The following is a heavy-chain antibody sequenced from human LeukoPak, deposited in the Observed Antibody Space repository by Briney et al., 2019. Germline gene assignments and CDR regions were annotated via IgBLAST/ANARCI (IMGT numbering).Heavy chain of an antibody. CDR3: ARDRTEYGSGTYYYGLDV. CDR2: LSYDGNNK. CDR1: GFTFSSYA. D-gene: IGHD3-10*01. Sequence: GGSLRLSCAASGFTFSSYAMHWVRQAPGMGLELVAVLSYDGNNKYYRDSVKGRFTISRDNSKNTLFLQMNSLSAEVTAVYYCARDRTEYGSGTYYYGLDVWGQGTAVTVSS. V-gene: IGHV3-30-3*01. J-gene: IGHJ6*02.